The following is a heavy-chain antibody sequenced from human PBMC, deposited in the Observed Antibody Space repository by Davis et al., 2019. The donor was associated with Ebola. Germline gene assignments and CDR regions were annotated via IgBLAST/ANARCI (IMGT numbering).Heavy chain of an antibody. CDR3: ARVGIEHIVVVPAAPAEYFQH. CDR2: INPNSGGT. D-gene: IGHD2-2*01. V-gene: IGHV1-2*02. Sequence: ASVKVSCKASGYTFTGYYMHWVRQAPGQGLEWMGWINPNSGGTNYAQKLQGRVTMTTDTSTSTAYMELRSLRSDDTAVYYCARVGIEHIVVVPAAPAEYFQHWGQGTLVTVSS. J-gene: IGHJ1*01. CDR1: GYTFTGYY.